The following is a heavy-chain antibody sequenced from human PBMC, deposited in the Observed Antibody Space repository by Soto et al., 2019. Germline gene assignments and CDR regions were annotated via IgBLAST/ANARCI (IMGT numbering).Heavy chain of an antibody. D-gene: IGHD6-19*01. Sequence: QMQLVESGGGVVQPGRSLRLSCAASGFTFSYYPMHWVRQVPGKGLEWVAVISFDGSNKYHADSVKGRFTISRDNSKNTLSLQINSLRTEDTGVYYCERLPGALVAVLYIYPLDGREAMSDADVWGQGTTVTVSS. V-gene: IGHV3-30-3*01. CDR2: ISFDGSNK. CDR1: GFTFSYYP. CDR3: ERLPGALVAVLYIYPLDGREAMSDADV. J-gene: IGHJ6*02.